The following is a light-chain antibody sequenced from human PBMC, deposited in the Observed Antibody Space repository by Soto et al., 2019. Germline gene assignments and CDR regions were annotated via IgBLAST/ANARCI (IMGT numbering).Light chain of an antibody. V-gene: IGLV2-14*01. CDR2: DVS. Sequence: QSALTQPASVSGSPGQSITISCTGTSSDVGGYNYVSWYQQHPGKPPKLMIYDVSNRPSGVSNRFSGSKSGNTASLTISGLQAEDEADYYCSSYTSSNTYVFGTGNKVTVL. J-gene: IGLJ1*01. CDR1: SSDVGGYNY. CDR3: SSYTSSNTYV.